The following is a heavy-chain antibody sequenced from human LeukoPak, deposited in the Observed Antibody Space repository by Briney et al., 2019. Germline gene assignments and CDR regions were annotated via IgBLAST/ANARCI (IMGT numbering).Heavy chain of an antibody. CDR3: VKGLTSSGWWFDH. CDR2: ISTNGITT. V-gene: IGHV3-64D*08. CDR1: GFIFSSYA. J-gene: IGHJ5*02. Sequence: GGSLRLSCSASGFIFSSYAMHWVRQAPGKGLEYLSAISTNGITTYYAASVKGRFTISRDNSSNTLYLQMSSLKAEDTAVYFCVKGLTSSGWWFDHWGQGTLVTVSS. D-gene: IGHD6-19*01.